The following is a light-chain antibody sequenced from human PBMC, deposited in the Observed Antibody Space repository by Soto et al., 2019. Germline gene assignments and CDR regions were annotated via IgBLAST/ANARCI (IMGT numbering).Light chain of an antibody. CDR3: SSYTTINTYV. Sequence: QSALTQPASVSGSPGQSITISCTGTSSDVGSYNLVSWYQQHPGKAPKLMIYEVSNRPSGVSNRFSGSKSGNTASLTISGLQADDEADYYCSSYTTINTYVFGTGTKLTVL. CDR1: SSDVGSYNL. V-gene: IGLV2-14*02. CDR2: EVS. J-gene: IGLJ1*01.